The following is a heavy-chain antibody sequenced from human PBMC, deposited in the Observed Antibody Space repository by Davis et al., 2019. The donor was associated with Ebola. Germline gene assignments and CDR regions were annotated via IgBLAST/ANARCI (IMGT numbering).Heavy chain of an antibody. CDR3: ARGPLHTVGDAWFDP. CDR1: GYTFTSYG. J-gene: IGHJ5*02. CDR2: ISAYNGNT. D-gene: IGHD2-21*01. Sequence: AASVKVSCKASGYTFTSYGISWVRQAPGQGLEWMGWISAYNGNTNYAQKLQGRVTMTTDTSTSTAYMELRSLRSEDTAVYYCARGPLHTVGDAWFDPWGQGTLVTVSS. V-gene: IGHV1-18*01.